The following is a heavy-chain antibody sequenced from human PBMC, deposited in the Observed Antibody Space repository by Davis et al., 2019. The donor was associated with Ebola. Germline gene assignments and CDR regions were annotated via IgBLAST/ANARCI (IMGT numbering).Heavy chain of an antibody. CDR2: IYYSGST. D-gene: IGHD2-15*01. J-gene: IGHJ4*02. CDR3: AYCSGGSCYGRYFDY. Sequence: PSETLSLTCTVSGGSISSSSYYWGWIRQPPGKGLEWIGSIYYSGSTYYNPSLKSRVTISVDTSKNQFSLKLSSVTAADTAVYYCAYCSGGSCYGRYFDYWGQGTLVTVSS. V-gene: IGHV4-39*01. CDR1: GGSISSSSYY.